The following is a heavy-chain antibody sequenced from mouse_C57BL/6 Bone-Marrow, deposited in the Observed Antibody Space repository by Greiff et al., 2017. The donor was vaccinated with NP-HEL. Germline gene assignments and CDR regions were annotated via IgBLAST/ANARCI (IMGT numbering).Heavy chain of an antibody. D-gene: IGHD2-3*01. CDR2: ILPGSGST. CDR3: ARRDGYYVFAY. CDR1: GYTFTGYW. V-gene: IGHV1-9*01. Sequence: VQLQQPGAELVRPGASVKLSCKATGYTFTGYWIEWVKQRPGHGLEWIGEILPGSGSTNYNEKFKGKATFTADTSSNTAYMQLSSLTTEDSAIYYCARRDGYYVFAYWGQVTLVTVAA. J-gene: IGHJ3*01.